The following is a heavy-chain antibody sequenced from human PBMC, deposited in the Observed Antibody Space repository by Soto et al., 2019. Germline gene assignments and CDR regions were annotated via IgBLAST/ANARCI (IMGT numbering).Heavy chain of an antibody. CDR1: GGSISSSSYY. J-gene: IGHJ6*03. Sequence: QLQLQESVPGLVKPSETLSLTCTVSGGSISSSSYYWGWIRQPPGKGLEWIGSIYYSGSTYYNPSLKSRVAISVDTSKNQFSLKLSSVTAADTAVYYCASLKYDFWSGYYVYYYYYMDVWGKGTTVAVSS. CDR3: ASLKYDFWSGYYVYYYYYMDV. D-gene: IGHD3-3*01. V-gene: IGHV4-39*01. CDR2: IYYSGST.